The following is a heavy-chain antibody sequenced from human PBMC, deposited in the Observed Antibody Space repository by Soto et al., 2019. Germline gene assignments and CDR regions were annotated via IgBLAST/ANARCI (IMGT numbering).Heavy chain of an antibody. CDR3: AKGDRMWLRSTYISGY. CDR2: ISYDGSNK. J-gene: IGHJ4*02. D-gene: IGHD5-12*01. V-gene: IGHV3-30*18. CDR1: GFTFSSYG. Sequence: QVQLVESGGGVVQPGRSLRLSCAASGFTFSSYGMHWVRQAPGKGLEWVAVISYDGSNKYYADSVKGRFTISRDNSKNKMYLQMNIIRAEDTAVYYCAKGDRMWLRSTYISGYWGQGTLVTVSS.